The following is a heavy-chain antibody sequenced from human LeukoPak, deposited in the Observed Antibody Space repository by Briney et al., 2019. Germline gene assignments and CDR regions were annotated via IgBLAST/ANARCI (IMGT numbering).Heavy chain of an antibody. D-gene: IGHD5-18*01. CDR3: ARVVGYSYGYYFDY. V-gene: IGHV1-69*04. Sequence: GASVKVSCKASGGTFSSYAISWVRQAPGQGLEWMGRIIPILGIANYAQKFQGRVTITADKYTSTAYMELSSLRSEDTAVYYCARVVGYSYGYYFDYWGQGTLVTVSS. CDR2: IIPILGIA. CDR1: GGTFSSYA. J-gene: IGHJ4*02.